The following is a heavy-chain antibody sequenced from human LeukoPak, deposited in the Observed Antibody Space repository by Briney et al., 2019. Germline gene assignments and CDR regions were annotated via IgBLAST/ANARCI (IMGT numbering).Heavy chain of an antibody. D-gene: IGHD3-3*01. J-gene: IGHJ4*02. CDR2: IWNNGNNR. CDR1: GFIFSDYG. CDR3: ARDRAWNYFDY. Sequence: GRSLRLSCAASGFIFSDYGMHWVRQAPGKGLEWVAVIWNNGNNRYADSVRGRFTISRDDSKNTLYLQMDSLRAEDTAVYYCARDRAWNYFDYWGQGTLVTVSS. V-gene: IGHV3-33*01.